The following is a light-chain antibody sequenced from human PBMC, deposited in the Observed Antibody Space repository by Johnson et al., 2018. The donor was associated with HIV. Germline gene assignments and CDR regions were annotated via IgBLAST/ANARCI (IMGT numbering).Light chain of an antibody. J-gene: IGLJ1*01. CDR1: SSNIGNNY. V-gene: IGLV1-51*01. Sequence: QSVLTQPPSVSAAPGQKVTISCSGSSSNIGNNYVSWYQQLPGTAPKLLIYDNNKRPSGIPDRFSGSKSGPSATLDITGLQTGDEADYYGGTWDGSLRPFVFATGTPVTVL. CDR2: DNN. CDR3: GTWDGSLRPFV.